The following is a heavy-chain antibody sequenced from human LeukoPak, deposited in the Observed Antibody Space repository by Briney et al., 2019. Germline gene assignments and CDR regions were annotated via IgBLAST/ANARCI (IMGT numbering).Heavy chain of an antibody. CDR2: ISSGSSTI. Sequence: GGSLRLSCAASGFTFSSYSMNWVRQAPGKGLEWVSYISSGSSTIYYADSVKGRFTISRDNAKNSLYLQMNSLRAEDTAVYYCARDIRRSFDYWGQGTLVTVSS. CDR3: ARDIRRSFDY. V-gene: IGHV3-48*01. D-gene: IGHD2-21*01. J-gene: IGHJ4*02. CDR1: GFTFSSYS.